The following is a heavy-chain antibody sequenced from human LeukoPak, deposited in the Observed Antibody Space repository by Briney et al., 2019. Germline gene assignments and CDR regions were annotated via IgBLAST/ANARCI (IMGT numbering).Heavy chain of an antibody. V-gene: IGHV5-51*01. D-gene: IGHD3-3*01. J-gene: IGHJ4*02. Sequence: GQSLPSSSKGSGYSFASYWIGWVRQMPGKGLEWMGIIYPGDSDIRYSPSFQGQVTISADKSISTAYLQWSSLKASDTAMYYCARPAARYYGSDDYWGQGTLVTLSS. CDR1: GYSFASYW. CDR3: ARPAARYYGSDDY. CDR2: IYPGDSDI.